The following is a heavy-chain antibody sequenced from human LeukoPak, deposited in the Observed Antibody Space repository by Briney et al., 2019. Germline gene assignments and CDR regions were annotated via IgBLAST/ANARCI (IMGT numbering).Heavy chain of an antibody. D-gene: IGHD6-19*01. CDR3: AKGRSGWYGQFDY. CDR1: GFTFSSYA. CDR2: ISGSGGST. Sequence: PGGSLRLSCAASGFTFSSYAMSWVRQAPGKGLEWVSDISGSGGSTYYADSVKGRFTISTDNSKNTLYLQMNSLRAEDTDVYYCAKGRSGWYGQFDYWGQGTLVTVSS. J-gene: IGHJ4*02. V-gene: IGHV3-23*01.